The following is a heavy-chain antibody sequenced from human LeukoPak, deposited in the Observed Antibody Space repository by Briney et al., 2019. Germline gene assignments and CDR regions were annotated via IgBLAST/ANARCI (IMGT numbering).Heavy chain of an antibody. Sequence: ASVKVSCKASGYTFTSYYMHWVRQAPGQGLEWMGIINPSGGSTSYAQKFQGRLTMSRHTSTSTVYMELSSLRSEDTAVYYCARAHPYGDYGVYFDYWGQGTLVTVSS. CDR2: INPSGGST. V-gene: IGHV1-46*01. J-gene: IGHJ4*02. CDR3: ARAHPYGDYGVYFDY. D-gene: IGHD4-17*01. CDR1: GYTFTSYY.